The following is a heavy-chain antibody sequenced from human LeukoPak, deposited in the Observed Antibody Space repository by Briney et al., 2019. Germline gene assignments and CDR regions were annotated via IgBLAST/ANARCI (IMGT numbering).Heavy chain of an antibody. CDR3: ARDRAGDNWFDP. Sequence: ETLSLTCTVSGGSISSSSYYWGWIRQAPGKGLEWVSSISSSSSYIYYADSVKGRFTISRDNAKNSLYLQMNSLRAEDTAVYYCARDRAGDNWFDPWGQGTLVTVSS. CDR2: ISSSSSYI. J-gene: IGHJ5*02. CDR1: GGSISSSS. V-gene: IGHV3-21*01. D-gene: IGHD6-19*01.